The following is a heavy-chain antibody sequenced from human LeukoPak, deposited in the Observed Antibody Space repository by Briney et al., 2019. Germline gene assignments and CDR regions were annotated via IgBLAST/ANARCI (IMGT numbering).Heavy chain of an antibody. CDR3: ARLEGAVADILHWYFDL. Sequence: SETLSLTCTVSGGSISTNNHYWGWIRQPPGKGLEWIGNIYYSGSTDYNPSLKSRVTISVDTSKNQFSLKLSSVTAADTAVYYCARLEGAVADILHWYFDLWGRGTLVTVSS. CDR2: IYYSGST. D-gene: IGHD6-19*01. CDR1: GGSISTNNHY. V-gene: IGHV4-39*01. J-gene: IGHJ2*01.